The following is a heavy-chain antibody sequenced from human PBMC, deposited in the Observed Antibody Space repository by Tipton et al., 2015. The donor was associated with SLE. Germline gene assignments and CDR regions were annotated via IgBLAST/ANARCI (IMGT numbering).Heavy chain of an antibody. CDR3: ARRPNKDKLWFGTGGAFDI. CDR1: GGSISSYY. Sequence: TLSLTCTVSGGSISSYYWSWIRQPAGKGLEWIGRIYTSGSTNYNPSLKSRVTISVDTSKNQYSLKLTSVTAADTAVYYCARRPNKDKLWFGTGGAFDIWGQGTMVSVSS. CDR2: IYTSGST. V-gene: IGHV4-4*07. D-gene: IGHD3-10*01. J-gene: IGHJ3*02.